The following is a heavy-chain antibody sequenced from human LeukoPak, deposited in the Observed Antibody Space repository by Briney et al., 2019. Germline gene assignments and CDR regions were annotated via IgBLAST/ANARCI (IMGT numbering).Heavy chain of an antibody. V-gene: IGHV4-34*01. CDR3: ARVRSSDDNED. D-gene: IGHD6-19*01. J-gene: IGHJ4*02. CDR1: GGSFSGYY. Sequence: KSSETLSLTCAVYGGSFSGYYWSWIRQPPGKGLEWIGEINHSGSTNYNPSLKSRVTISVDTSKNQFSLKLSSVTAADTAVYYCARVRSSDDNEDWGQGTLVTVSS. CDR2: INHSGST.